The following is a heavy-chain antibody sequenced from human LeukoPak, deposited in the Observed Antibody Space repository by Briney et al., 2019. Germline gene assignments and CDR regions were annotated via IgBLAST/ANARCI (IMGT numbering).Heavy chain of an antibody. Sequence: SETLSLTCTVSGGSISSSSYYWGWIRQPPGKGLEWIGSIYYSGSTYYNPSLKSRVTISVDTSKNQFSLKLSSVTAADTAVYYCARGIMAHCSGGSCYSVRAFDIWGQGTMVTVSS. V-gene: IGHV4-39*01. J-gene: IGHJ3*02. CDR2: IYYSGST. CDR3: ARGIMAHCSGGSCYSVRAFDI. D-gene: IGHD2-15*01. CDR1: GGSISSSSYY.